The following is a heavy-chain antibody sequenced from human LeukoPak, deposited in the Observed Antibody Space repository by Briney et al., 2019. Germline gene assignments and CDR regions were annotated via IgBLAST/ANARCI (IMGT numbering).Heavy chain of an antibody. Sequence: ASVKVSCKASGYNLNTYHMHWVRQAPGQGLEWMGIITSTGTTTICAQKFQGRVTMTRDTSTSTVYMDLSSLRSDDTAVYYCATEYVRTHYFDWWGQGALVTVSS. CDR1: GYNLNTYH. V-gene: IGHV1-46*02. J-gene: IGHJ4*02. CDR2: ITSTGTTT. CDR3: ATEYVRTHYFDW. D-gene: IGHD3-16*01.